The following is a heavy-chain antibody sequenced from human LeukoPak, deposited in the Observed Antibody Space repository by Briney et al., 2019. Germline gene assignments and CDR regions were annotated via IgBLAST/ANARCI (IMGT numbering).Heavy chain of an antibody. J-gene: IGHJ4*02. V-gene: IGHV1-46*01. Sequence: GASVKVSCKASGYTFTSNYIHWVRQAPGHGLEWMGILTPTDGRTNFAQKFQGRVTMTRDMSTRTVYMELSSLRSEDTAVYYCAREDDTSGSFGFWGQGTLVTVSS. D-gene: IGHD3-10*01. CDR3: AREDDTSGSFGF. CDR1: GYTFTSNY. CDR2: LTPTDGRT.